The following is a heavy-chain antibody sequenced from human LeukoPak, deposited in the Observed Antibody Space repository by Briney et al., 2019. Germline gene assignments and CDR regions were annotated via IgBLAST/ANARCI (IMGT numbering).Heavy chain of an antibody. CDR3: ARLGYSSGPEYFQH. J-gene: IGHJ1*01. CDR1: GGSISSYY. D-gene: IGHD6-19*01. V-gene: IGHV4-59*12. Sequence: SETLSLTCTVSGGSISSYYWSWIRQPPGKGLEWIGYIYYSGSTNYNPSLKSRVTISVDTSKNQFSLKLSSVTAADTAVYYCARLGYSSGPEYFQHWGQGTLVTVSS. CDR2: IYYSGST.